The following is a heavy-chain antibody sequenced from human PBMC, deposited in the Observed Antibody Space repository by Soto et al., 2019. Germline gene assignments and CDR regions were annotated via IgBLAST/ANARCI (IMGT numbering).Heavy chain of an antibody. CDR1: GGSISSGCYY. D-gene: IGHD3-16*01. CDR2: IYYSGST. Sequence: LSLTCTVSGGSISSGCYYWSWIRQHPGKGLEWIGYIYYSGSTYYNPSLKSRVTISVDTSKNQFSLKLSSVTAADTAVYYCARDTRKYYDYVWGSQKLDAFDIWGQGTMVTVSS. J-gene: IGHJ3*02. V-gene: IGHV4-31*03. CDR3: ARDTRKYYDYVWGSQKLDAFDI.